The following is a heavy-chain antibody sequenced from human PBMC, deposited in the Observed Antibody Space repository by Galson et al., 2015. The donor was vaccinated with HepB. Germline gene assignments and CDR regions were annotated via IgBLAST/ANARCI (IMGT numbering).Heavy chain of an antibody. Sequence: SGAEVKKPGESLKISCKGSGYSFTSYWIGWVRQMPGKGLEWLGYIYYSGSTNYNPSLKSRVTISVDTSKNQFSLKLSSVTAADTAVYYCARGHSSFPDYWGQGTLVTVSS. CDR2: IYYSGST. J-gene: IGHJ4*02. D-gene: IGHD3-22*01. CDR3: ARGHSSFPDY. V-gene: IGHV4-59*01. CDR1: GYSFTSYW.